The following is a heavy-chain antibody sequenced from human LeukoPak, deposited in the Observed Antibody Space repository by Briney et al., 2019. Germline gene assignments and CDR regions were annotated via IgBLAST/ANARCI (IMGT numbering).Heavy chain of an antibody. CDR2: IIPIFGTA. D-gene: IGHD2-2*02. J-gene: IGHJ4*02. V-gene: IGHV1-69*13. CDR1: GGTFSSYA. CDR3: ARDPVCSSTSCYTQFDY. Sequence: SVKVSCKASGGTFSSYAISWVRQAPGQGLEWMGGIIPIFGTANYAQKFQGRVTITADESTSTAYMELSSLTSEDTAVYYCARDPVCSSTSCYTQFDYWGQGTLVTVSS.